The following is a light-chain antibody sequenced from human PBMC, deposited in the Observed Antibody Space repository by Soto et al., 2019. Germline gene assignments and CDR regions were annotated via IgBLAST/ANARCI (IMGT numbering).Light chain of an antibody. V-gene: IGKV3D-20*01. CDR1: QSVSSN. Sequence: EIVMTQSPSTLSVSPGERATLSYRASQSVSSNLAWYQQKPGLAPRLILYDTSFRATGIPDRFSGSGSGTDFTLTISRLDPEDFAVYYCQQYGSSESFGQGTKVDTK. J-gene: IGKJ1*01. CDR3: QQYGSSES. CDR2: DTS.